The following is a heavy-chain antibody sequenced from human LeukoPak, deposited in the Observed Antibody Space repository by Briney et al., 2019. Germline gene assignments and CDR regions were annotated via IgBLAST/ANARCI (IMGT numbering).Heavy chain of an antibody. CDR3: ARENCSSTTCFSLSEDVYFDY. V-gene: IGHV4-34*01. CDR2: INHSGST. CDR1: GGSFSGYY. D-gene: IGHD2-2*01. J-gene: IGHJ4*02. Sequence: SETLSLTCAVYGGSFSGYYWIWIRQSPGKGLEWVGEINHSGSTNYNPSLKSRVTISVDTSKNQFSLKLNSVTAADTAGYYCARENCSSTTCFSLSEDVYFDYWGQGTLVPVSS.